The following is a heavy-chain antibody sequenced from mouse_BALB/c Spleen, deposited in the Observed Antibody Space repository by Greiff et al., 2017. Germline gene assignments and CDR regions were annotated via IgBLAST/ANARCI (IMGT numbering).Heavy chain of an antibody. CDR2: IYPGNSDT. Sequence: VQLQQSGTVLARPGASVKMSCKASGYTFTSYWMHWVKQRPGQGLEWIGAIYPGNSDTSYNQKFKGKAKLTAVTSTSTAYMELSSLTNEDSAVYYCTRERGDYYSRGDYWGQGTSVTVSS. CDR1: GYTFTSYW. D-gene: IGHD1-1*01. V-gene: IGHV1-5*01. J-gene: IGHJ4*01. CDR3: TRERGDYYSRGDY.